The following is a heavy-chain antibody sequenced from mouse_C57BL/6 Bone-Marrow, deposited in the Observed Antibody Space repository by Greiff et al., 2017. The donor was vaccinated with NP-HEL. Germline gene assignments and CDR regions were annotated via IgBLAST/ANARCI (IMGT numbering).Heavy chain of an antibody. D-gene: IGHD2-4*01. CDR1: GFTFSSYG. V-gene: IGHV5-6*02. J-gene: IGHJ3*01. CDR2: ISSGGSYT. Sequence: EVKLEESGGDLVKPGGSLKLSCAASGFTFSSYGMSWVRQTPDKRLEWVATISSGGSYTYYPASVKGRFTISRDNAKHTLYLPMSSLKSEDTAMDYCASPYDYDVAWFAYWGQGTLVTVSA. CDR3: ASPYDYDVAWFAY.